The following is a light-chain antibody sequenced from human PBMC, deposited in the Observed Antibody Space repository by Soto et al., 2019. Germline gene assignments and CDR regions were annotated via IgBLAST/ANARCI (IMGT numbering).Light chain of an antibody. CDR3: SSYTSSSTLV. V-gene: IGLV2-14*01. CDR1: RSDVGGYNY. J-gene: IGLJ1*01. Sequence: QSVLTQPASVSGSPGQSITISCTGTRSDVGGYNYVSWYQQHPGKATKLMIYEVSNRPSGVSNRFSGSKSGNTASLTISGLQAEDEADYYCSSYTSSSTLVFXTGTKVTVL. CDR2: EVS.